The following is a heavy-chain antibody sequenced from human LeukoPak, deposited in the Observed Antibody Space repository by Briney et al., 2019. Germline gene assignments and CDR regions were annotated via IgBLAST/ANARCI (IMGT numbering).Heavy chain of an antibody. D-gene: IGHD3-22*01. CDR3: ARDYYDSSGYDDYLTDAFDI. J-gene: IGHJ3*02. CDR2: ISAYNGNT. V-gene: IGHV1-18*01. CDR1: GYTFTSYG. Sequence: GASVKVSCKASGYTFTSYGISWVRQAPGQGLEWMGWISAYNGNTNYAQKLQGRVTMTTDTSTSTAYMELRSLRSDDTAVYYCARDYYDSSGYDDYLTDAFDIWGQGTMVTVSS.